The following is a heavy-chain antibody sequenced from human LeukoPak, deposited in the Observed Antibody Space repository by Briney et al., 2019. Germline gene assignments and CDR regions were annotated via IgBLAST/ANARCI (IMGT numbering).Heavy chain of an antibody. CDR2: ISSSSTI. CDR3: ARGMVVAAIFDY. J-gene: IGHJ4*02. Sequence: GGSLRLSCAASGFTFSDYYMNWVRQAPGKGLEWVSSISSSSTIYYADSVKGRFTISRDNAKNSLYLQMNSLRAEDTAVYYCARGMVVAAIFDYWGQGTLVTVSS. V-gene: IGHV3-69-1*02. CDR1: GFTFSDYY. D-gene: IGHD2-15*01.